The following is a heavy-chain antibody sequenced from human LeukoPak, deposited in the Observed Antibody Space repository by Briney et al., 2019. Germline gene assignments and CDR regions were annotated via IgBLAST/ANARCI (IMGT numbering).Heavy chain of an antibody. CDR2: INPSGGST. D-gene: IGHD1-1*01. J-gene: IGHJ3*02. CDR1: GYTFTSYY. Sequence: ASVKVSCKASGYTFTSYYMHWVRHAPGQGLEWMGIINPSGGSTSYAQKFQGRVTMTRDMSTSTVYMELSSLRSEDTAVYYCARGGLIQRHAFDIWGQGTMVTVSS. V-gene: IGHV1-46*01. CDR3: ARGGLIQRHAFDI.